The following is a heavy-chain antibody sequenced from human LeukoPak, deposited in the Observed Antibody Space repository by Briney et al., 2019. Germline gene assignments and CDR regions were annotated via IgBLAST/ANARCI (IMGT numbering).Heavy chain of an antibody. CDR2: ISDNEGRT. D-gene: IGHD5-18*01. J-gene: IGHJ4*02. V-gene: IGHV3-23*01. CDR1: GFTFNYYA. Sequence: GGSLRLSCAASGFTFNYYALSWVRQAPGKGLEWVSGISDNEGRTYYTDSVKGRFTISRDNAKNTVYLQMHNLRADDTAVYFCARHDSFIPYWGQGTLVTVSS. CDR3: ARHDSFIPY.